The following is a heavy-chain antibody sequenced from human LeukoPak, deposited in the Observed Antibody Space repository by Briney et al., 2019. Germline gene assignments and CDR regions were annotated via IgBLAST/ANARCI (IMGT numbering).Heavy chain of an antibody. Sequence: GASVTVSCKASGYTFTSYYMHWVRQAPGQGLEWMGIINPSGGSTSYAQKFQGRVTMTRDTSTSTVYMELSSLRSEDTAVYYCARDLGSSVGATPYFDYWGQGTLVTVSS. D-gene: IGHD1-26*01. V-gene: IGHV1-46*01. CDR2: INPSGGST. CDR3: ARDLGSSVGATPYFDY. J-gene: IGHJ4*02. CDR1: GYTFTSYY.